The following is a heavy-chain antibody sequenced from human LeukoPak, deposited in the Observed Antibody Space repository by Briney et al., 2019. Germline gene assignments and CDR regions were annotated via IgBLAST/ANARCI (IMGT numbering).Heavy chain of an antibody. V-gene: IGHV3-23*01. D-gene: IGHD6-13*01. J-gene: IGHJ4*02. CDR3: AKDKGYSSSPIDY. Sequence: PGGSLRLSCAASGFTFNSYWMHWVRQVPGKGLEWVSAISGSGGSTYYADSVKGRFTISRDNSKNTLYLQMNSLRAEDTAVYYCAKDKGYSSSPIDYWGQGTLVTVSS. CDR2: ISGSGGST. CDR1: GFTFNSYW.